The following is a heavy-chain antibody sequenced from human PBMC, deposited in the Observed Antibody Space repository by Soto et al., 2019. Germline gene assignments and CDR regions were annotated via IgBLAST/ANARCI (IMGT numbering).Heavy chain of an antibody. Sequence: QVQLVQSGAEVKKPGSSVKVSCKASGGTFSSYTISWVRQAPGQGLEWMGRIIPILGIANYAQKFQGRVTITAAKSTSTAYMELSSLRSEDTAVYYCARTVLLWFGEGMDVWGQGTTVTVSS. CDR1: GGTFSSYT. CDR2: IIPILGIA. CDR3: ARTVLLWFGEGMDV. J-gene: IGHJ6*02. V-gene: IGHV1-69*02. D-gene: IGHD3-10*01.